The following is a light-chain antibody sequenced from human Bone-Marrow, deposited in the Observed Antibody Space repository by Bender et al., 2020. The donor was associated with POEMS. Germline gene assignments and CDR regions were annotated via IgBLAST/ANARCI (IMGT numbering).Light chain of an antibody. CDR3: VAWDASLNGWV. CDR2: TNN. Sequence: QTALTQPPSVSGTPGQRVTISCSGSGSNIGGYPVNWYQQLPGTAPRLLIYTNNERPSGVPDRFSGSKSGTSASLAITGLQSDDEAIYFCVAWDASLNGWVFGGGTKLTVL. V-gene: IGLV1-44*01. J-gene: IGLJ3*02. CDR1: GSNIGGYP.